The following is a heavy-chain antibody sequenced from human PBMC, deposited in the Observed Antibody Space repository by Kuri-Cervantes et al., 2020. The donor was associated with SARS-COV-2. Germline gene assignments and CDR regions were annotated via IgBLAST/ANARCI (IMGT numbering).Heavy chain of an antibody. J-gene: IGHJ5*02. CDR1: GYTFTEFS. CDR2: FDPEDGET. D-gene: IGHD6-6*01. CDR3: ARGEYSISSGGPPIGFDP. V-gene: IGHV1-24*01. Sequence: ASVKVSCKVSGYTFTEFSMHWVRQAPGKGLEWVGGFDPEDGETIYAQNFQGRVTMTEDSSTDTAYMELSSLRSEDTAVYYCARGEYSISSGGPPIGFDPWGQGTLVTVSS.